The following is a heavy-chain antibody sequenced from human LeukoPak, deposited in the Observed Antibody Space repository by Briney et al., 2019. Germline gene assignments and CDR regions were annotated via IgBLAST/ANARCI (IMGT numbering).Heavy chain of an antibody. V-gene: IGHV4-59*11. D-gene: IGHD3-22*01. J-gene: IGHJ3*01. CDR3: ARDSVDESSGYYLSGAFDL. CDR2: IHYGGST. Sequence: PSETLSLTCTVSSGCITRHYWTWIRQPPGKGLEWIGYIHYGGSTNYNPSLKSRVTISVDTSKKQFSLNMSSVTPADTALYYCARDSVDESSGYYLSGAFDLWGQGTLVTVSS. CDR1: SGCITRHY.